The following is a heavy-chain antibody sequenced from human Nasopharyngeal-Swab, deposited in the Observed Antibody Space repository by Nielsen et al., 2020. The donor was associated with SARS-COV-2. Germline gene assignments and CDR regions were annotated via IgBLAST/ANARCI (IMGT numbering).Heavy chain of an antibody. D-gene: IGHD4-17*01. CDR1: GFTFSSYG. V-gene: IGHV3-33*01. Sequence: GGSLRLSCAASGFTFSSYGMHWVRQAPGKGLEGVAVIWYDGSNKYYADSVKGRFTISRDNSKNTLYLQMNSLRAEDTAVYYCAGGQGTVTTYYYYGMDVWGQGTTVTVSS. CDR3: AGGQGTVTTYYYYGMDV. J-gene: IGHJ6*02. CDR2: IWYDGSNK.